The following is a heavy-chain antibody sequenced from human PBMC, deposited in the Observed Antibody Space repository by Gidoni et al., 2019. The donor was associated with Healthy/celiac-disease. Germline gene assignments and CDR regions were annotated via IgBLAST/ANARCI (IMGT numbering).Heavy chain of an antibody. V-gene: IGHV1-46*01. J-gene: IGHJ3*02. CDR2: INPSGGST. CDR3: ARDHIVVVAQTNNAFDI. D-gene: IGHD2-21*01. CDR1: GYTFTSYY. Sequence: QVQLVQSGAEVKKPGASVKVSCKASGYTFTSYYMHWVRQAPGQGLEWMGIINPSGGSTSYAQKFQGRVTMTRDTSTSTVYMELSSLRSEDTAVYYCARDHIVVVAQTNNAFDIWGQGTMVTVSS.